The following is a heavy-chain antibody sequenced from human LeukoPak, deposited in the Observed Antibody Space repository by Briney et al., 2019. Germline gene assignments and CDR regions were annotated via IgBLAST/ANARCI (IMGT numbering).Heavy chain of an antibody. Sequence: GGSLRLSCAASGFTFSSYHMSWARQAPGKGLEWVSTISSGGGRTYYADSVKGRFTISRDNSKNTLSLQMNSLRAEDTAVYYCAKAGSGYNFGGFVWGQGTLVTVSS. D-gene: IGHD5-18*01. CDR3: AKAGSGYNFGGFV. J-gene: IGHJ4*02. V-gene: IGHV3-23*01. CDR2: ISSGGGRT. CDR1: GFTFSSYH.